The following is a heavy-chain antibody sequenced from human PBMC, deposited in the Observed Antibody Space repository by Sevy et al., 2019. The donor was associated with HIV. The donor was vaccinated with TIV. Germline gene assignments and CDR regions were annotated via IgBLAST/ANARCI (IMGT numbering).Heavy chain of an antibody. V-gene: IGHV3-7*01. D-gene: IGHD4-17*01. CDR3: ARGTAVNH. CDR2: IKTGGSEK. Sequence: GGSLRLSCTASGFTISTYWMTWLRLAPGKGLEWVANIKTGGSEKDYAESAKGRFTISRDDASNALSLQMNSLRGEDTAVYYCARGTAVNHWDQGTLVTVSS. J-gene: IGHJ5*02. CDR1: GFTISTYW.